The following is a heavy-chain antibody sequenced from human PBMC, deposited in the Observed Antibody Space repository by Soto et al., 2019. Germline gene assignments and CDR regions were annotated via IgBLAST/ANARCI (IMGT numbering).Heavy chain of an antibody. Sequence: GGSLRLACAASGFTVSIYAMHWVRQAPGKGLEWVAVIWYDGSNKYYADSVKGRFTISRDNSKNTLYLQMNSLRAEDTAVYYCARVSTYDFWRGYSHYGMGVWGQGPTVTVSS. V-gene: IGHV3-33*08. D-gene: IGHD3-3*01. CDR1: GFTVSIYA. CDR2: IWYDGSNK. CDR3: ARVSTYDFWRGYSHYGMGV. J-gene: IGHJ6*02.